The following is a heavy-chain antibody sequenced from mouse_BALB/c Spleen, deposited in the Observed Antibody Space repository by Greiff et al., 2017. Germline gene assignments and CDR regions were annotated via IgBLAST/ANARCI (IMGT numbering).Heavy chain of an antibody. CDR3: ARESGGNYGNFDV. Sequence: EVMLVESGGGLVKPGGSLKLSCAASGFTFSDYYMYWVRQTPEKRLEWVATISDGGSYTYYPDSVKGRFTISRDNAKNNLYLQMSSLKSEDTAMYYCARESGGNYGNFDVWGAGTTVTVSS. CDR1: GFTFSDYY. J-gene: IGHJ1*01. CDR2: ISDGGSYT. D-gene: IGHD1-1*02. V-gene: IGHV5-4*02.